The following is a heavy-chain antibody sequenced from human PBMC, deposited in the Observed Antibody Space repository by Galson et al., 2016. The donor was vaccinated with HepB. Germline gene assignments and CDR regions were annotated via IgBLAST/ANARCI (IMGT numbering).Heavy chain of an antibody. CDR2: ISGSGGST. J-gene: IGHJ4*02. V-gene: IGHV3-23*01. CDR1: GFTFSNYA. Sequence: SLRLSCAASGFTFSNYAMSWVRQAPGKGLEWVSAISGSGGSTYYADSVKGRFTISRDNSKNTLYLQMDSLRAEDTAVYYCAKTAKAAHLMVYALNFDYWGQGTLVTVSS. CDR3: AKTAKAAHLMVYALNFDY. D-gene: IGHD2-8*01.